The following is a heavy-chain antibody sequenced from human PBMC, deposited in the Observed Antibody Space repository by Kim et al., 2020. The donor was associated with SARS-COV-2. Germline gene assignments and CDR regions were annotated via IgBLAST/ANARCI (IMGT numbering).Heavy chain of an antibody. CDR1: GFTFSNAW. CDR3: TTDLSSYSGYSSPETDY. D-gene: IGHD5-12*01. V-gene: IGHV3-15*01. Sequence: GGSLRLSCAASGFTFSNAWMSWVRQAPGKGLEWVGRIKSRTDGGTTDYAAPVKGRFTISRDDSKNTLYLQMNSLKTEDTAVYYCTTDLSSYSGYSSPETDYWGQGTLVTVSS. CDR2: IKSRTDGGTT. J-gene: IGHJ4*02.